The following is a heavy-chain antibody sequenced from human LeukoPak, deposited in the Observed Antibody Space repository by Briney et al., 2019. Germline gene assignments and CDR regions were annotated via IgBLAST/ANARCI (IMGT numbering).Heavy chain of an antibody. CDR2: ISAYNGNT. Sequence: ASVKVSCKASGYTFTSYGISWVRQAPGQGLEWMGWISAYNGNTNYAQKLQGRVTMTTDTSTSTAYMELTSLRSDDTAVYYCARGRCSSSCSNGFDPWGQGTLVTVSS. V-gene: IGHV1-18*01. J-gene: IGHJ5*02. CDR3: ARGRCSSSCSNGFDP. D-gene: IGHD6-13*01. CDR1: GYTFTSYG.